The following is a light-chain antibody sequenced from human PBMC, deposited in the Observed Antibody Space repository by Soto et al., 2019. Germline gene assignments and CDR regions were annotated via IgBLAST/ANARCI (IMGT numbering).Light chain of an antibody. CDR3: SSYAGSNPDVV. CDR1: SSDVGGYNY. Sequence: QSVLTQPPSASGSPGQSVTISCTGTSSDVGGYNYVSWYQQHPGKAPKLMIYEVSKRPSGVPDRFSGSKSGNTASLTVSGLRAEDEADYYCSSYAGSNPDVVFGGGTKVTVL. V-gene: IGLV2-8*01. CDR2: EVS. J-gene: IGLJ2*01.